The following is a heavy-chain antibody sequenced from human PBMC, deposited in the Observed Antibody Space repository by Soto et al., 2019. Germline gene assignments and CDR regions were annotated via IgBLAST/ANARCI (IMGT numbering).Heavy chain of an antibody. Sequence: SETLSLTCAVSGDSIRTFYWNWFRQPAGGGLEWIGRFSLSGDTDYNPSLRSRLTMSFDTSKSQFSLSLTSVTAADTAVYYCAREVKQRLGYYCIGLDVWGQGTTVTVSS. CDR3: AREVKQRLGYYCIGLDV. CDR1: GDSIRTFY. J-gene: IGHJ6*02. V-gene: IGHV4-4*07. CDR2: FSLSGDT. D-gene: IGHD3-10*01.